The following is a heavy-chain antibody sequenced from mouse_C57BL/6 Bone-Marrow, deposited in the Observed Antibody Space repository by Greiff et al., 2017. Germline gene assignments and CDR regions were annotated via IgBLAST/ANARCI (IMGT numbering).Heavy chain of an antibody. CDR1: GYTFTDYE. V-gene: IGHV1-15*01. J-gene: IGHJ4*01. CDR3: TRWYYGSSYEAMDY. D-gene: IGHD1-1*01. CDR2: IDPETGGT. Sequence: QVQLQQSGAELVRPGASVTLSCKASGYTFTDYEMHWVKQTPVHGLEWIGAIDPETGGTAYNQKFKGKAILTADKSSSTAYMELRSLTSEDSAVYYWTRWYYGSSYEAMDYWGQGTSVTVSS.